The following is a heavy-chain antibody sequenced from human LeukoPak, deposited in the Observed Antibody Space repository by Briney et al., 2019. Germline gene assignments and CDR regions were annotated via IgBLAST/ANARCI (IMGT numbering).Heavy chain of an antibody. D-gene: IGHD3-9*01. CDR3: ARGTTTYDILTDYYESWFDP. Sequence: PSETLSLTCTVSGGSISSYYWSWIRQPPGKGLEWIGYIYYSGSTNYNPSLKSRVTISVDTSKNQFSLKLSSVTAADTAVYYCARGTTTYDILTDYYESWFDPWGQGTLVTVSS. V-gene: IGHV4-59*08. J-gene: IGHJ5*02. CDR2: IYYSGST. CDR1: GGSISSYY.